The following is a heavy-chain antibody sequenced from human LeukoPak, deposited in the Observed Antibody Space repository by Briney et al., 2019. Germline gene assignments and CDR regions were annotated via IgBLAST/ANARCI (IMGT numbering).Heavy chain of an antibody. CDR2: ISYDGSNK. CDR1: GFTFSSYG. CDR3: AKGAAAQGSFDY. D-gene: IGHD2-2*01. J-gene: IGHJ4*02. Sequence: GRSLRLSCAASGFTFSSYGIHWVRQAPGKGLEWVGLISYDGSNKYYVDSVKGRFTISRDNSKNTVFLQMNSLRVEHTAVYYCAKGAAAQGSFDYWGQGTLVTVSS. V-gene: IGHV3-30*18.